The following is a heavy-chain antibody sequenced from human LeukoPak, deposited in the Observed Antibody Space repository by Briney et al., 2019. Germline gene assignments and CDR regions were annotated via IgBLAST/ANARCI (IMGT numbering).Heavy chain of an antibody. Sequence: GGSLRLSCSASGFTFSAYAMYWVRQAPGKGLEYVSGISNNGGSSFYADSVKGRFTISRDNSKNTLYLQMSSLRAEDTAVYYCVKITSVTGGDCWGQGTLVTVSS. D-gene: IGHD1-1*01. V-gene: IGHV3-64D*09. J-gene: IGHJ4*02. CDR2: ISNNGGSS. CDR3: VKITSVTGGDC. CDR1: GFTFSAYA.